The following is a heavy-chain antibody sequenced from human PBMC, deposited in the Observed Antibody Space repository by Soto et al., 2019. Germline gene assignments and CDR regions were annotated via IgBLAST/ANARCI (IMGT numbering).Heavy chain of an antibody. CDR1: GGTFSSYS. D-gene: IGHD3-22*01. J-gene: IGHJ4*02. CDR2: IIPIFGTA. V-gene: IGHV1-69*06. CDR3: ARNYYDSSGYYYAY. Sequence: ASVKVSCKASGGTFSSYSISWVRQAPGQGLEWMGGIIPIFGTANYAQKFQGRVTITADKSTSTAYMELSSLRSEDTAVYYCARNYYDSSGYYYAYWGQGTLVTVSS.